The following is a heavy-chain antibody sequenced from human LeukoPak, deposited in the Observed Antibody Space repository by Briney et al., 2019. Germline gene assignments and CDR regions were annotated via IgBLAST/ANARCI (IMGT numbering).Heavy chain of an antibody. CDR3: ARDREVGSTDDAFDI. J-gene: IGHJ3*02. V-gene: IGHV1-2*06. Sequence: GASVKVSCKASGCTFTGHYMHWVRQAPGQGLEWMGRIDPNSGGANYAQKFQGRVTMTRDTSISTAYMELSGLRSDDTAVYYCARDREVGSTDDAFDIWGQGTRVIVSS. CDR2: IDPNSGGA. CDR1: GCTFTGHY. D-gene: IGHD1-26*01.